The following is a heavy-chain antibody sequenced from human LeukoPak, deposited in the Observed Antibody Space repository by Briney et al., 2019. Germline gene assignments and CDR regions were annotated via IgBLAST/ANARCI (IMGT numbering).Heavy chain of an antibody. CDR1: GYTFTSYA. D-gene: IGHD2-2*01. CDR3: TRILLRYCSITSCSFGF. Sequence: ASVKDSCKASGYTFTSYAMHWVRQAPGQRLEWMGWINAGNGNTKYSQKFQGRVTITRDTSASTAYMELSSLRSEDTAVYYCTRILLRYCSITSCSFGFWGQGTLVTVSS. CDR2: INAGNGNT. V-gene: IGHV1-3*01. J-gene: IGHJ5*01.